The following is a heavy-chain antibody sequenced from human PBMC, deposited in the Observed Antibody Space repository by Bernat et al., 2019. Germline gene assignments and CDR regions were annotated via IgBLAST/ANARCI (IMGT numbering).Heavy chain of an antibody. CDR1: GFTFSSYG. D-gene: IGHD6-6*01. CDR2: ISYDGSNK. V-gene: IGHV3-30*03. CDR3: AREAGSSSWFDP. J-gene: IGHJ5*02. Sequence: VQLVESGGGLVQPGGSLRLSCAASGFTFSSYGMHWVRQAPGKGLEWVAVISYDGSNKYYADSVKGRFTISRDNSKNTLYLQMNSLRAEDTAVYCCAREAGSSSWFDPWGQGTLVTVSS.